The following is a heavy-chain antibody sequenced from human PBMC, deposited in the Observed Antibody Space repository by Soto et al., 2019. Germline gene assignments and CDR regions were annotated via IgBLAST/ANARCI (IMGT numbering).Heavy chain of an antibody. CDR1: GFTFSDYY. J-gene: IGHJ3*02. D-gene: IGHD3-22*01. CDR2: ISSSGSTI. CDR3: ARETMYYYDFDAFDI. Sequence: GGSLRLSCAASGFTFSDYYMSWIRQAPGKGLESVSYISSSGSTIYYADSVKGRFTISRDNAKNSLYLQMNSLRAEDTAVYYCARETMYYYDFDAFDIWGQGTRVTVSS. V-gene: IGHV3-11*01.